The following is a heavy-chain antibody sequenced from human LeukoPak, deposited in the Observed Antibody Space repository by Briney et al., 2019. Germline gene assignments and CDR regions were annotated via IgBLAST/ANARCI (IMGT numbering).Heavy chain of an antibody. CDR3: ATEVTD. CDR2: INPNSGGT. J-gene: IGHJ4*02. Sequence: ASVKLSCKTSGYTFAGYFVHWVRQAPGQGLEWMGWINPNSGGTKYAQKFQGRVTMTRDTSISTAYMELSRLRSDDTAVYYCATEVTDWGQGTLVTVSS. CDR1: GYTFAGYF. D-gene: IGHD5-18*01. V-gene: IGHV1-2*02.